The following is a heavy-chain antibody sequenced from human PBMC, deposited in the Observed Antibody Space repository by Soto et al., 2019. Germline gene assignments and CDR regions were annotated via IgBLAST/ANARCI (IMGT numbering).Heavy chain of an antibody. V-gene: IGHV1-69*12. Sequence: QVQLVQSGAEVKKPESSVKVSCKAPGGTFSTYAISWVRQAPGQGLEWMGGIIPMFGTENYAQRFPDRVTITADESTDTVYTELTSLRSEDTAVYFCASGIQLWLRRINNGYSGWGQGTLVTVSS. CDR3: ASGIQLWLRRINNGYSG. CDR2: IIPMFGTE. D-gene: IGHD5-18*01. CDR1: GGTFSTYA. J-gene: IGHJ4*02.